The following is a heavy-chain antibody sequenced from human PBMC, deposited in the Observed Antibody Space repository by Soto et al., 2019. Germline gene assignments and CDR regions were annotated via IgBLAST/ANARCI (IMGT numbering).Heavy chain of an antibody. CDR1: GFTFSSYA. CDR2: ISYDGSNK. V-gene: IGHV3-30-3*01. Sequence: QVQLVESGGGVVQPGRSLRLSCAASGFTFSSYAMHWVRQAPGKGLEWVAVISYDGSNKYYADSVKGRFTISRDNSKNTLYLQMNSLSTEDTAVYYCARDHGSSWPPTYYYYGMDVWGQGTTVTVSS. J-gene: IGHJ6*02. CDR3: ARDHGSSWPPTYYYYGMDV. D-gene: IGHD6-13*01.